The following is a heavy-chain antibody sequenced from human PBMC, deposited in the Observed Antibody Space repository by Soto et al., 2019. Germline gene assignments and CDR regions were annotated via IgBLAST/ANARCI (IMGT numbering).Heavy chain of an antibody. CDR1: GYTFTASY. CDR3: ARDSGHYYRSDAFDK. Sequence: VKVSCKASGYTFTASYMHWVRQAPGQGLEWMGIIDPSGGSTSYSQKFQGRVTMTRDTSTSTVYMELNSLRSEDTAVFYCARDSGHYYRSDAFDKWGQGTMVTVSS. J-gene: IGHJ3*02. CDR2: IDPSGGST. V-gene: IGHV1-46*01. D-gene: IGHD1-26*01.